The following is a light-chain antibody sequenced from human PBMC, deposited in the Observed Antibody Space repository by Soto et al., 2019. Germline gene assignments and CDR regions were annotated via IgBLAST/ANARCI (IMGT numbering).Light chain of an antibody. CDR3: SSYTSSSTVI. CDR1: SSNIGAGYD. V-gene: IGLV1-40*01. Sequence: QSVLTQPPSVSGAPGQRVTISCTGSSSNIGAGYDVHWYQQLPGTAPKLLIYGNFNRPSGVPDRFSGSKSGTSASLTISGLQAEDEADYYCSSYTSSSTVIFGGGTKLTVL. J-gene: IGLJ2*01. CDR2: GNF.